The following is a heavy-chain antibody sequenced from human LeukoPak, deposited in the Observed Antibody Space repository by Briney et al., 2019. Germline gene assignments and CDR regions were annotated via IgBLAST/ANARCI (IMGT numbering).Heavy chain of an antibody. V-gene: IGHV4-39*01. Sequence: SETLSLTCTVSGGSISSSSYYWGWIRQPPGKGLEWIGSIYYSGSTYYNPSLKSRVTISVDTSKNQFSLKLSSVTAADTAVYYCARSYGSGTYSRYFDLWGRGTLVTVSS. D-gene: IGHD3-10*01. J-gene: IGHJ2*01. CDR1: GGSISSSSYY. CDR3: ARSYGSGTYSRYFDL. CDR2: IYYSGST.